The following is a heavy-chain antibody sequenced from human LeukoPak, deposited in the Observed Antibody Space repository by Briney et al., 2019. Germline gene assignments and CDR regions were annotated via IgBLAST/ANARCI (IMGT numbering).Heavy chain of an antibody. CDR3: ARAMIVVATNWFDP. CDR1: GGSFSGYY. J-gene: IGHJ5*02. Sequence: SETLSLTCAVYGGSFSGYYWSWIRQPPGKGLEWIGEINHSGSTYYNPSLKSRVTISVDTSKNQFSLKLSSVTAADTAVYYCARAMIVVATNWFDPWGQGTLVTVSS. D-gene: IGHD3-22*01. V-gene: IGHV4-34*01. CDR2: INHSGST.